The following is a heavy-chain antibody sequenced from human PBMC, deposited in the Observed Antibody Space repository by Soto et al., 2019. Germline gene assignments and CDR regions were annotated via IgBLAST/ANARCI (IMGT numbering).Heavy chain of an antibody. D-gene: IGHD3-10*01. CDR1: GGSFSGYY. CDR3: ARARTYYYASGSYYKPSYFDY. V-gene: IGHV4-34*12. CDR2: IIHSGST. Sequence: SETLSLTCAVYGGSFSGYYWSWIRQPPGKGLEWIGEIIHSGSTNYNPSLKSRVTISVDTSKNQFSLKLSSVTAADTAVYYCARARTYYYASGSYYKPSYFDYWGQGSLVTVSS. J-gene: IGHJ4*02.